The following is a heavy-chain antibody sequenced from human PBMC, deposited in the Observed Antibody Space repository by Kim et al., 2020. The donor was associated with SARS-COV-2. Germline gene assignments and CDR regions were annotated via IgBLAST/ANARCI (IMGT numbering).Heavy chain of an antibody. V-gene: IGHV4-59*01. CDR2: IYYSGST. Sequence: SETLSLTCTVSGGSISSYYWSWIRQPPGKGLEWIGYIYYSGSTNYNPSLKSRVTISVDTSKNQFSLKLSSVTAVDTAVYYCASISFSTAHRRGADYWGQGTLVTVSS. CDR3: ASISFSTAHRRGADY. J-gene: IGHJ4*02. D-gene: IGHD3-10*01. CDR1: GGSISSYY.